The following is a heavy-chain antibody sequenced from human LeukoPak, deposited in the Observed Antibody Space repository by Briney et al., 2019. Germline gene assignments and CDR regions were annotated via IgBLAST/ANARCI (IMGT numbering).Heavy chain of an antibody. V-gene: IGHV3-23*01. J-gene: IGHJ4*02. CDR1: GFTFRTSA. CDR3: AKRTMSAFDS. CDR2: ISGSGNGT. Sequence: GGSLRLSCAASGFTFRTSAMNWVRQAPGKGLEWLCGISGSGNGTYYVDSVKGRFTISRDNSQNMVYLLMNSLTVEDAATYYCAKRTMSAFDSWGQGTLLIVSS.